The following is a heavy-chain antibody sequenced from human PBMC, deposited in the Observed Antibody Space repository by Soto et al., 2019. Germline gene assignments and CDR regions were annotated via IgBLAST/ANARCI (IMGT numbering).Heavy chain of an antibody. V-gene: IGHV3-53*01. CDR2: IFSGGST. J-gene: IGHJ4*02. CDR3: ARDVLNAGGSGDY. D-gene: IGHD2-15*01. Sequence: EVQLVESGGGLIKPGGSLRLSCAASGFTVSSNDMSWVRQAPGKGLEWVSVIFSGGSTYYADSLKARFTISRDNSKNTLYLQMNSLRAEDTAVYYCARDVLNAGGSGDYWGQGTLVTVSS. CDR1: GFTVSSND.